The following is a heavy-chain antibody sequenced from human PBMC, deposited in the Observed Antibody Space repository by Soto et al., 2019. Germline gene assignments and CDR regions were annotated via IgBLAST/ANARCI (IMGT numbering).Heavy chain of an antibody. Sequence: QVQLVESGGTLVKPGGSLRLSCAASGFSFSDYFMSWIRQAPGKRLEWLSYISGSGNTIFYADSVKGRFTISRDNAKNSLYLQMNSLRADATAVYYCARRSTMVTDFDYWGQGTLVAVSS. D-gene: IGHD3-10*01. CDR1: GFSFSDYF. CDR3: ARRSTMVTDFDY. V-gene: IGHV3-11*01. J-gene: IGHJ4*02. CDR2: ISGSGNTI.